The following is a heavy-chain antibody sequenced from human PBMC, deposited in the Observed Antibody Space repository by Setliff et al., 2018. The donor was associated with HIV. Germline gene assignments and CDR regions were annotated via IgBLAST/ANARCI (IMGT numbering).Heavy chain of an antibody. CDR2: ISGSGGTT. V-gene: IGHV3-23*01. CDR3: AKPTSGLYPRSFDS. Sequence: GGSLRLSCAASGSTFSNYWMSWVRQAPGKGPEWVSSISGSGGTTDYADSVRGRFTISRDNSENALFLQMNSLTPEDTAIYYCAKPTSGLYPRSFDSWGQGTKVTVSS. D-gene: IGHD1-26*01. CDR1: GSTFSNYW. J-gene: IGHJ3*01.